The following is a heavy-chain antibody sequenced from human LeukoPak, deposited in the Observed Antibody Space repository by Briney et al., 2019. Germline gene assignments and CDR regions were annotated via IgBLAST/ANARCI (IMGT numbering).Heavy chain of an antibody. CDR1: GGTFSSYA. D-gene: IGHD3-22*01. Sequence: ASVKVSCKASGGTFSSYAISWVRQAPGQGLEWMRRIIPILGIANYAQKFQGRVTITADKSTSTAYMELSSLRSEDTAVYYCARGPYYYDSSGYYFVYWGQGTLVTVSS. CDR2: IIPILGIA. V-gene: IGHV1-69*04. CDR3: ARGPYYYDSSGYYFVY. J-gene: IGHJ4*02.